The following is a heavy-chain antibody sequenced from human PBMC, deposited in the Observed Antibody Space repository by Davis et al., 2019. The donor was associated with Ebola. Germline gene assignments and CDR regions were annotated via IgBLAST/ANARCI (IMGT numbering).Heavy chain of an antibody. CDR3: ARDDYGDYGYFDY. Sequence: ASVKVSCKASGYTFTGYYMHWVRQAPGQGLEWMGWINPNSGGTNYAQKFQGWVTMTRDTSISTAYMELSRLRSEDTAVYYCARDDYGDYGYFDYWGQGTLVTVSS. CDR1: GYTFTGYY. J-gene: IGHJ4*02. V-gene: IGHV1-2*04. CDR2: INPNSGGT. D-gene: IGHD4-17*01.